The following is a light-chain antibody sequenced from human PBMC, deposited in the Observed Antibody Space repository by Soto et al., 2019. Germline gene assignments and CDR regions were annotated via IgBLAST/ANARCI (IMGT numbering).Light chain of an antibody. CDR2: ETS. CDR1: QSVSSY. J-gene: IGKJ4*01. Sequence: EIVLTQSPATLSLSPGERATLSCRASQSVSSYLAWYQQKAGQAPRLLIYETSNRAIGIPARFSGSGSGTDCTLAISSLEPEDFAIYYCQQRSVWPLTFGGGTKVEIK. V-gene: IGKV3-11*01. CDR3: QQRSVWPLT.